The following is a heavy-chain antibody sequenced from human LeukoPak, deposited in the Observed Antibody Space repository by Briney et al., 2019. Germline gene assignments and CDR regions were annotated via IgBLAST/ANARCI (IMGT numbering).Heavy chain of an antibody. Sequence: PSETLSLTCTVSGGSISSYYWSWIRQPPGKGLEWIGYIYYSGSTYYNPSLKSRVTISVDTSKNQFSLKLSSVTAADTAVYYCARSVYSSSWYDPWGQGTLVTVSS. CDR3: ARSVYSSSWYDP. D-gene: IGHD6-13*01. CDR1: GGSISSYY. V-gene: IGHV4-59*08. CDR2: IYYSGST. J-gene: IGHJ5*02.